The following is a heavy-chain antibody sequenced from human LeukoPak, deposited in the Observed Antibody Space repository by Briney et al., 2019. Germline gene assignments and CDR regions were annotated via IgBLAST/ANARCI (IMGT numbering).Heavy chain of an antibody. CDR3: AKGVDYCSGGSCPADY. CDR1: GFTFSNYG. CDR2: ISYDGNNK. Sequence: GGSLRLSCAASGFTFSNYGIHWVRQAPGKGLEWVAVISYDGNNKYYADSEKGRFTISRDNSKNTLFLQMNSLRAEDTAVYYCAKGVDYCSGGSCPADYWGPGTLVTVSS. D-gene: IGHD2-15*01. V-gene: IGHV3-30*18. J-gene: IGHJ4*02.